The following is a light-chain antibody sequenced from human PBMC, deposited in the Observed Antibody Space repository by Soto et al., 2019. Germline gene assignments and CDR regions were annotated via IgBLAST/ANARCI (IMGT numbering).Light chain of an antibody. CDR3: CSYAGTSLWV. Sequence: QSALTQPRSVSGSPGQSVTISCTGTSSDVGGYNYVSWYQQHPGKAPKLVIYDVVKGPSGVPDRFSGSKSGNTASLTISGLQAEDEADYYCCSYAGTSLWVFGGGTKLTVL. J-gene: IGLJ3*02. CDR2: DVV. CDR1: SSDVGGYNY. V-gene: IGLV2-11*01.